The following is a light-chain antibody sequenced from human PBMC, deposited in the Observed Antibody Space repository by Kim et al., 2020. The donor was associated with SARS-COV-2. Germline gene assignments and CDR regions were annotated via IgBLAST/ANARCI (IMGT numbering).Light chain of an antibody. CDR2: DAS. CDR1: QSVASNY. Sequence: IVLTQSPGTLSLSPGETATLSCRASQSVASNYLAWYQQKPGQAPRLLIFDASTRATGISDRFSGSGSGTDFTLTISRLEPEDFAVYYCQQYGSSPCTFGQGTKLGI. CDR3: QQYGSSPCT. V-gene: IGKV3-20*01. J-gene: IGKJ2*02.